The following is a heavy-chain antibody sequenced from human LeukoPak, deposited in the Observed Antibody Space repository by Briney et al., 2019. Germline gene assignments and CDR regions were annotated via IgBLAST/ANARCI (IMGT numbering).Heavy chain of an antibody. J-gene: IGHJ4*02. D-gene: IGHD6-13*01. CDR3: AKDRYSGLNTIDY. V-gene: IGHV3-48*03. CDR2: ISASDNTM. CDR1: RFTFSNYG. Sequence: GGSLRLSCVASRFTFSNYGMNWVRQAPGKGLEWVSYISASDNTMFYADSVKGRFTISRDNAKSTLYLQMNSLRAEDTAVYYCAKDRYSGLNTIDYWGQGTLVTVSS.